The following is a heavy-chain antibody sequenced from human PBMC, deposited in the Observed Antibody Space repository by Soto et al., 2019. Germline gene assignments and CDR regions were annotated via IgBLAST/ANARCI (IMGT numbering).Heavy chain of an antibody. CDR3: ASQNGRLRRRFTP. J-gene: IGHJ5*02. Sequence: PSETLSLTCTVSGGSISSRSYYWGWIRQPPGKGMEWIGGIYYSGTTFYSPSLKSRVIISVDTSKNQFSLKLTSVTAADTAMYYCASQNGRLRRRFTPCGHGTLVTSPQ. CDR1: GGSISSRSYY. CDR2: IYYSGTT. D-gene: IGHD3-10*01. V-gene: IGHV4-39*01.